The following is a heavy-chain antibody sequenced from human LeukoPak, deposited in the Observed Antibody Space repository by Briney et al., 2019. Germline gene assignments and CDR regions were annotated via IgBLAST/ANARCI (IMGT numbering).Heavy chain of an antibody. CDR3: ASQSTMVRGAGAESFQH. D-gene: IGHD3-10*01. V-gene: IGHV4-30-4*01. CDR2: IYYSGSA. J-gene: IGHJ1*01. CDR1: GGSISSGDYY. Sequence: PSETLSLTCTVSGGSISSGDYYWSWIRQPPGKGLEWIGYIYYSGSAYYNPSLKSRITISVDTAKNQFSLKLSSVTAADTAVYYCASQSTMVRGAGAESFQHWGQGTLVTVSS.